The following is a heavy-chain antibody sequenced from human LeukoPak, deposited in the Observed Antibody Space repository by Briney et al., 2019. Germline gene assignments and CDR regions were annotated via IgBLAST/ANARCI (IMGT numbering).Heavy chain of an antibody. D-gene: IGHD6-13*01. J-gene: IGHJ6*02. Sequence: SETLSLTCTVSGCSISSYYWSWIRQPPGKGLEWIGHIYYSGSTNYNPSLTSRVTISVDTSKNQFSLKLSSVTAADTAVYYCVRAAVPIYSYYYYGMDVWGQGTTVTVSS. V-gene: IGHV4-59*08. CDR3: VRAAVPIYSYYYYGMDV. CDR1: GCSISSYY. CDR2: IYYSGST.